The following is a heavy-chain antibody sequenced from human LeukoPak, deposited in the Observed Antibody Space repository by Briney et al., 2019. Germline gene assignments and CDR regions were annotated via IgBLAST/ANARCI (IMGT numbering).Heavy chain of an antibody. Sequence: PSETLSLTCTVSGYSISSGYYWGWIRPPPGKGLEWIGEINHSGSTNYNPSLKSRVTISVDTSKNQFSLKLSSVTAADTAVYYCARERVEVTIFGVVIINWFDPWGQGTLLTVSS. CDR3: ARERVEVTIFGVVIINWFDP. CDR1: GYSISSGYY. CDR2: INHSGST. D-gene: IGHD3-3*01. V-gene: IGHV4-38-2*02. J-gene: IGHJ5*02.